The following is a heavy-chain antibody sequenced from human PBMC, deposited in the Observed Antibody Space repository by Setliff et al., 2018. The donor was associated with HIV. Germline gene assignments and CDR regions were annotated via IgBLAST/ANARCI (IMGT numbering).Heavy chain of an antibody. CDR1: GFTFSSYW. CDR2: IDQDGSEK. D-gene: IGHD6-13*01. Sequence: GGSLRLSCVASGFTFSSYWMTWVRQAPGKGLEWVANIDQDGSEKYYVDSVKGRFSISRDNGKYLVYLQMNSLRAEDTAVYYCARDLGSSWLYYFDYWGQGTLVTVSS. J-gene: IGHJ4*02. CDR3: ARDLGSSWLYYFDY. V-gene: IGHV3-7*01.